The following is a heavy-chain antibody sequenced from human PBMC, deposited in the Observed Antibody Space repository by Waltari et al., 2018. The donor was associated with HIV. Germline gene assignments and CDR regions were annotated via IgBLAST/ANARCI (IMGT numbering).Heavy chain of an antibody. V-gene: IGHV3-48*02. J-gene: IGHJ4*02. CDR2: ISSSSSTI. Sequence: EVQLVESGGGLVQTGGSRRLSCAASGFTFSGSSVNWVRQAPGKGLAWISYISSSSSTIYYSDSVKGRFTISRDNAKNSLYLQMNSLRDEDTAVYYCARGETTFDYWGQGTLVTVSS. CDR3: ARGETTFDY. CDR1: GFTFSGSS.